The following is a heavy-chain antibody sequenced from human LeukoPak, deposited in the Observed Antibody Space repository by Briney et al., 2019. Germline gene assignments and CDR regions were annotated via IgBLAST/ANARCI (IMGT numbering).Heavy chain of an antibody. CDR3: ARRIAVANDY. Sequence: GGSLRLSCAASGFTFSSYEMNWVRRAPGKGLEWVSYISSSGSTIYYADSVKGRFTISRDNAKNSLYLQMNSLRAEDTAVYYCARRIAVANDYWGQGTLVTVSS. D-gene: IGHD6-19*01. V-gene: IGHV3-48*03. J-gene: IGHJ4*02. CDR2: ISSSGSTI. CDR1: GFTFSSYE.